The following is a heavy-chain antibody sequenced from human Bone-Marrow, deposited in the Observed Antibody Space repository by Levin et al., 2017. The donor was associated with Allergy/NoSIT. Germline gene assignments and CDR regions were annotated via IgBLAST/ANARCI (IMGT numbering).Heavy chain of an antibody. V-gene: IGHV4-59*01. D-gene: IGHD2-2*01. Sequence: ASETLSLTCTVSGGSISSYYWSWIRQPPGKGLEWIGYIYYSGSTNYNPSLRSRVTMSVDTSKNQFSLKLTSVTAADTAVYYCARFTRLGSSTSCSTCYYYYYYMDVWGKGTTVTVSS. CDR1: GGSISSYY. CDR2: IYYSGST. J-gene: IGHJ6*03. CDR3: ARFTRLGSSTSCSTCYYYYYYMDV.